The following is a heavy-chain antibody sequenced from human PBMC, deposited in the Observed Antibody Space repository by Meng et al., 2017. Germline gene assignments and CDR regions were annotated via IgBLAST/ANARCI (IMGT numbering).Heavy chain of an antibody. V-gene: IGHV1-69*13. D-gene: IGHD3-22*01. CDR3: ARLLSYYDSSGYYYYYYYGMDV. J-gene: IGHJ6*02. CDR2: IIPIFGTA. Sequence: SVKVSCKASGGTFSRYAISWVRQAPGQGLEWMGGIIPIFGTANYAQKFQGRVTITADESTSTAYMELSSLRSEETAVYYCARLLSYYDSSGYYYYYYYGMDVWGQGTTVTVSS. CDR1: GGTFSRYA.